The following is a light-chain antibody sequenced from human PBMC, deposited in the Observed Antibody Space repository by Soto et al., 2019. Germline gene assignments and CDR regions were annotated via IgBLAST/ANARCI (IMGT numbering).Light chain of an antibody. J-gene: IGLJ1*01. CDR2: DNN. Sequence: QSVLTQPPSVSAAPGQRVTVSCSGSSSNIGNNYVSWYQHVPGTAPKLLICDNNKRRSGIPDRFSGAKSGTSATLGITGLQTGDEADYYCATWDDSLSAAVFGPGTKVTVL. CDR3: ATWDDSLSAAV. V-gene: IGLV1-51*01. CDR1: SSNIGNNY.